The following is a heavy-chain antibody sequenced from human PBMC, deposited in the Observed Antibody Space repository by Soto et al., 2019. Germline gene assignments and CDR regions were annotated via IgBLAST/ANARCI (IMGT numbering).Heavy chain of an antibody. J-gene: IGHJ4*02. V-gene: IGHV3-74*01. CDR2: INSDGSST. CDR1: GFTFSSYW. D-gene: IGHD6-19*01. CDR3: ARDPQWLAPDY. Sequence: GGSLRLSYAASGFTFSSYWMHWVRQAPGKGLVWVSRINSDGSSTSYADSVKGRFTISRDNAKNTLYQQMNSLRAEDTAVYYCARDPQWLAPDYWGQGTLVTVSS.